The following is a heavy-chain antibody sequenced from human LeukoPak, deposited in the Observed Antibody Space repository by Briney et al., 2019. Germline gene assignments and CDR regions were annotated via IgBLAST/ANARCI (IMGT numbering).Heavy chain of an antibody. J-gene: IGHJ5*02. CDR2: VNHSGST. CDR1: GWSFSGYY. D-gene: IGHD3-22*01. CDR3: ARGLSYYDSSGYYRGDNWFDP. V-gene: IGHV4-34*01. Sequence: PSETLSLTCAVYGWSFSGYYWSWIRQPPGKGLEWIGEVNHSGSTNYNPSLKSRVTISVDTSKNQFSLKLSSVTAADTAVYYCARGLSYYDSSGYYRGDNWFDPWGQGTLVTVSS.